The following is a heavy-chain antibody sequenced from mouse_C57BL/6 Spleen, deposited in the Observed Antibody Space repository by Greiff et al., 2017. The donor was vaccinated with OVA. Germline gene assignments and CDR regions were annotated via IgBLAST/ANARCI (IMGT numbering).Heavy chain of an antibody. Sequence: LVESGAELVRPGTSVKVSCKASGYAFTNYLIEWVKQRPGQGLEWIGVINPGSGGTNYNEKFKGKATLTADKSSSTAYMQLSSLTSEDSAVYFCARGDPYGSTSFAYWGQGTLVTVSA. CDR1: GYAFTNYL. D-gene: IGHD1-1*01. CDR2: INPGSGGT. J-gene: IGHJ3*01. V-gene: IGHV1-54*01. CDR3: ARGDPYGSTSFAY.